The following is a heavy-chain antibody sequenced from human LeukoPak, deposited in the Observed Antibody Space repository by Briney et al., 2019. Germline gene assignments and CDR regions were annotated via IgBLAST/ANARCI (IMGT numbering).Heavy chain of an antibody. CDR2: IYYSGST. CDR3: ARQGSYYDSSGYSYFDY. D-gene: IGHD3-22*01. Sequence: SKTLSLTCTVSGGSISSYYWSWIRQPPGKGLGWIGYIYYSGSTNYNPSLKSRVTISVDTSKNQFSLKLSSVTAADTAVYYCARQGSYYDSSGYSYFDYWGQGTLVTVSS. J-gene: IGHJ4*02. CDR1: GGSISSYY. V-gene: IGHV4-59*08.